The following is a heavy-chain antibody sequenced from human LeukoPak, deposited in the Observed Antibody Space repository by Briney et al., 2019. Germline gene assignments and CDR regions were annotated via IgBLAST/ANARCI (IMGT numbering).Heavy chain of an antibody. Sequence: PSETLSLTCTVSGGSISSHYWSWIRQPPGKGLGWIGYIYYSGSTNYNPSLKSRVTISVDTSKNQFSLKLSSVTAADTAVYYCARLRFLEWFLFDYWGQGTLVTVSS. D-gene: IGHD3-3*01. CDR2: IYYSGST. J-gene: IGHJ4*02. CDR3: ARLRFLEWFLFDY. CDR1: GGSISSHY. V-gene: IGHV4-59*11.